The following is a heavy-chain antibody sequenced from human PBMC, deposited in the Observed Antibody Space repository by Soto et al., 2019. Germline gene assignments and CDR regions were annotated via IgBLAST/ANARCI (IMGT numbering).Heavy chain of an antibody. V-gene: IGHV3-23*01. D-gene: IGHD5-18*01. J-gene: IGHJ5*02. CDR1: GFTFSSYA. CDR2: ISGSGDST. Sequence: EVQLLESGGGLVQPGGSLRLSCAASGFTFSSYAMTWVRQAPGKGLEWVSAISGSGDSTYFADSVKGRFTISRDNSKNTLYLQMNSLRAEDTAVYYCAKVGLRGFSYGYNRFDPWGQGTLVAVSS. CDR3: AKVGLRGFSYGYNRFDP.